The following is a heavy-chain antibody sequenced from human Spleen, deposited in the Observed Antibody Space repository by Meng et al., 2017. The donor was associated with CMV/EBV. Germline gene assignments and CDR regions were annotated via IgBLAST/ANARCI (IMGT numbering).Heavy chain of an antibody. D-gene: IGHD3-22*01. CDR3: AKGKGHYYDTSAYTFDY. Sequence: GESLKISCAASGFTFSSYAMTWVRQAPGKGLEWVSTISGSGDNTYYADSVKGRFTISRDNSKNTLSLQMNSLRAEDTAVYYCAKGKGHYYDTSAYTFDYWGQGTLVTVSS. CDR2: ISGSGDNT. CDR1: GFTFSSYA. J-gene: IGHJ4*02. V-gene: IGHV3-23*01.